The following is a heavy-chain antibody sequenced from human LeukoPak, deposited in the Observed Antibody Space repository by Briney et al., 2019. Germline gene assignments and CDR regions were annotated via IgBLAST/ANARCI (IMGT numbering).Heavy chain of an antibody. CDR1: GFSLGSYW. J-gene: IGHJ4*02. V-gene: IGHV3-7*01. D-gene: IGHD2-15*01. Sequence: GGSLRLSCAASGFSLGSYWMSWVRQVPGKGLGWVANIKQDASEKYYVDSVKGRFTISRDNADNSLYLQMISLRVEDTAVYYCVRECSDSSCYETFDHWGQGTLVTVSS. CDR2: IKQDASEK. CDR3: VRECSDSSCYETFDH.